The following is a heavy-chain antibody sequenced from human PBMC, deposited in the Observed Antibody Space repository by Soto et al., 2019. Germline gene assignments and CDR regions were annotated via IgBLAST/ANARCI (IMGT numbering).Heavy chain of an antibody. V-gene: IGHV3-30*18. D-gene: IGHD3-10*01. CDR2: ISYDGSNK. Sequence: GGSLRLSCAASGFTFSSYGMHWVRQAPGKGLEWVAVISYDGSNKYYADSVKGRFTISRDNSKNTLYLQMNSLRAEDTAVYYCAKDRGDDEYDGMDVWGQGTTVTVSS. CDR1: GFTFSSYG. CDR3: AKDRGDDEYDGMDV. J-gene: IGHJ6*02.